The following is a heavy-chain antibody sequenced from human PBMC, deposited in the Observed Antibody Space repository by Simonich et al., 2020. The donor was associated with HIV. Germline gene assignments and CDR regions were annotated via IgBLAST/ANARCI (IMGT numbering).Heavy chain of an antibody. Sequence: VQLQQWGAGLLKPSETLSLTCAVYGWSFSGYYWSWIRQHPGKGLEWIGEINHSGSIHYNPSLKSRVTISVDSSKNQFSLKLSSVTAADTAVYYCARRYSSSWDPRGAFDIWGQGTMVTVSS. J-gene: IGHJ3*02. CDR3: ARRYSSSWDPRGAFDI. V-gene: IGHV4-34*01. CDR1: GWSFSGYY. CDR2: INHSGSI. D-gene: IGHD6-13*01.